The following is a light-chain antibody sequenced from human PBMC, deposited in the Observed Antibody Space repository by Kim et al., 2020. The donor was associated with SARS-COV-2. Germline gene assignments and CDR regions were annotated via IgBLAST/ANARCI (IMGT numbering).Light chain of an antibody. J-gene: IGKJ4*01. CDR1: QSVGGN. CDR2: GAS. CDR3: QHYNTLTLT. Sequence: EIVMTQSPATLSVSPGERASLSCRASQSVGGNLAWYQQKPGQAPRLLIYGASRRAPGIPARFSGSGSGTEFTLTISSLQSEDFAVYHCQHYNTLTLTFGGGTKVDIK. V-gene: IGKV3-15*01.